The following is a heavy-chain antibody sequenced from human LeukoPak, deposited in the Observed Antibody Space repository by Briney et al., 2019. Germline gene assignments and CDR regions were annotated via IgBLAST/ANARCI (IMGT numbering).Heavy chain of an antibody. CDR1: GYTFTSYG. Sequence: ASVKVSCKASGYTFTSYGISWVRQAPGQGLEWMGWISAYNGNTNYAQKLQGRVTMTTDTSTSTAYMELSSLRSEDTAVYYCARVRMLDYYYMDVWGKGTTVTVSS. V-gene: IGHV1-18*01. J-gene: IGHJ6*03. CDR3: ARVRMLDYYYMDV. CDR2: ISAYNGNT. D-gene: IGHD2-8*01.